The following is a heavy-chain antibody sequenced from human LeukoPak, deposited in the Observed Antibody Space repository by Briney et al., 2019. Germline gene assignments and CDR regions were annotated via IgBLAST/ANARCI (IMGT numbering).Heavy chain of an antibody. D-gene: IGHD5-18*01. V-gene: IGHV5-51*01. Sequence: GESLKISCKGSGYSFTSYWIGWVRQTPGKGLEWMGIIYPGDSDTRYSPSFQGQVTISADKSISTAYLQWSSLKASDTAMYYCARQSPDVGDTAIDFDYWGQGTLVTVSS. CDR1: GYSFTSYW. CDR3: ARQSPDVGDTAIDFDY. J-gene: IGHJ4*02. CDR2: IYPGDSDT.